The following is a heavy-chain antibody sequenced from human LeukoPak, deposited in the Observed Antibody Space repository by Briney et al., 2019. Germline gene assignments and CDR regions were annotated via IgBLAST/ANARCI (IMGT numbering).Heavy chain of an antibody. Sequence: ASVKVSCKASGYTFTGYYMHWVRQAPGQGLEWMGWINPDSGGTNYAQKFQGRVTMTRDTSISTAYMELSRLRSDDTAVYYCARGTRIMITFGGVIVAAFDIWGQGTMVTVSS. V-gene: IGHV1-2*02. J-gene: IGHJ3*02. CDR2: INPDSGGT. CDR1: GYTFTGYY. D-gene: IGHD3-16*02. CDR3: ARGTRIMITFGGVIVAAFDI.